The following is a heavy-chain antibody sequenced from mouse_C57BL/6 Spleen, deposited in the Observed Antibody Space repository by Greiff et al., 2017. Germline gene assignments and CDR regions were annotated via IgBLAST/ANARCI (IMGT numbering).Heavy chain of an antibody. CDR2: INPNNGGT. Sequence: EVQLQQSGPELVKPGASVKIPCKASGYTFTDYNMDWVKPSHGKSLEWIGDINPNNGGTIYNQKFKGKATLTVDKSSSTAYMELRSLTSEDTAVYYCARWDYYGSSYYFDYWGQGTTLTVSS. V-gene: IGHV1-18*01. CDR3: ARWDYYGSSYYFDY. CDR1: GYTFTDYN. D-gene: IGHD1-1*01. J-gene: IGHJ2*01.